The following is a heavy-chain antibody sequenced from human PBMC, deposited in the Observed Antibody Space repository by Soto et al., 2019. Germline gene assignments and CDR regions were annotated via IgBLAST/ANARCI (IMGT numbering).Heavy chain of an antibody. CDR2: IVVGSGNT. CDR1: GFTFTSSA. J-gene: IGHJ6*02. CDR3: AADRGTTIFGVVISNYYGMDV. V-gene: IGHV1-58*01. Sequence: QMPLVQSGPEVKKPGTSVKVSCKASGFTFTSSAVQWVRQARGQRLEWIGWIVVGSGNTNYAQKFQERVTITRDMSTSTAYMELSSLRSEDTAVYYCAADRGTTIFGVVISNYYGMDVWGQGTTVTVSS. D-gene: IGHD3-3*01.